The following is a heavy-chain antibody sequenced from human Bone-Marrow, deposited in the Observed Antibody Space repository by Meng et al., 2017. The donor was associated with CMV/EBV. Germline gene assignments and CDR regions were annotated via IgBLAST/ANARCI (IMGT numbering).Heavy chain of an antibody. Sequence: GESLKISCAASGFTFSSYGMHWVRQAPGKGLVWVSVIGYDGSKKSYADSVKGRFTISRDNSKNTLYLQMNSLRAEDTAVYYCARDNRVVVIVVDPGGYYYGMDVWGQGATVTVSS. CDR3: ARDNRVVVIVVDPGGYYYGMDV. CDR1: GFTFSSYG. V-gene: IGHV3-33*01. D-gene: IGHD2-2*01. J-gene: IGHJ6*02. CDR2: IGYDGSKK.